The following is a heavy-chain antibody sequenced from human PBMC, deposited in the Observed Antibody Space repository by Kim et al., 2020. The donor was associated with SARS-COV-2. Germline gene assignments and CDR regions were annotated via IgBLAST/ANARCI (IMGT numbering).Heavy chain of an antibody. CDR1: GGSISSSSYY. CDR2: IYYSGST. D-gene: IGHD2-15*01. Sequence: SETLSLTCTVSGGSISSSSYYWGWIRQPPGKGLEWIGSIYYSGSTYYNPSLKSRVTISVDTSKNQFSLKLSSVTAADTAVYYCARKAPIVVAFDYWGQGTLVTVSS. V-gene: IGHV4-39*01. J-gene: IGHJ4*02. CDR3: ARKAPIVVAFDY.